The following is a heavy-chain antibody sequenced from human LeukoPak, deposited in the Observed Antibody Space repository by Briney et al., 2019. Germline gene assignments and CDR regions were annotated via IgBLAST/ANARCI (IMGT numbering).Heavy chain of an antibody. CDR1: GYTFTGYY. Sequence: ASVKVSCKASGYTFTGYYMHWVRQAPGQGLEWMGWINPNSGGTNYAQKFQGRVTMTRDTSISTAYMELSRLRSDDTVVYYCARAGFDSSGYYYVPLPYFDYWGQGTLVTVSS. CDR2: INPNSGGT. J-gene: IGHJ4*02. CDR3: ARAGFDSSGYYYVPLPYFDY. V-gene: IGHV1-2*02. D-gene: IGHD3-22*01.